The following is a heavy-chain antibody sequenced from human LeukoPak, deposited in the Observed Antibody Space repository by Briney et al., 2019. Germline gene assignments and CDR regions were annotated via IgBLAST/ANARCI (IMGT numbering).Heavy chain of an antibody. V-gene: IGHV3-11*03. CDR3: TKLGLLAYCGGDCRGMDV. Sequence: PGGSLRLSCAASGFTFSDYYMSWIRQAPGKGLEWVSYISSSSSYTNYADSVKGRFTISRDNSRSTLYLQMNSLRVEDTAVYYCTKLGLLAYCGGDCRGMDVWGQGTTVTVSS. CDR2: ISSSSSYT. CDR1: GFTFSDYY. J-gene: IGHJ6*02. D-gene: IGHD2-21*02.